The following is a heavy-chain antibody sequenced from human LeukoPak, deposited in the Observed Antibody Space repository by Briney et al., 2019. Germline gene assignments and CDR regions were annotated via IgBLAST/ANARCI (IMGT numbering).Heavy chain of an antibody. D-gene: IGHD4-17*01. CDR1: GFTFSSYA. V-gene: IGHV3-64*01. Sequence: QPGASLRLSCAAFGFTFSSYAMHCVRHAPGKGLEYVSAISSNGGSTYYANSVKGRFTISSDNSKNTLYLQMGSLRAEDMAVYYCARGGMTTVTTPRYFDYWGQGTLVIVSS. CDR2: ISSNGGST. CDR3: ARGGMTTVTTPRYFDY. J-gene: IGHJ4*02.